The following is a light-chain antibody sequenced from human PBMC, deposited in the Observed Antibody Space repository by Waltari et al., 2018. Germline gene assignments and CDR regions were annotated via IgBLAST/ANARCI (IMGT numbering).Light chain of an antibody. CDR1: SRDVGNYNL. CDR2: EVT. Sequence: QSGLTQPASVSGSPGQSITTSCPGTSRDVGNYNLVYWYQQYPGKAPKLMVYEVTKRTSGVSDRFSGSKSGNTASLTIYGLQSEDEADYYCCSYAGLGIYVFGTGTKVTVL. J-gene: IGLJ1*01. V-gene: IGLV2-23*02. CDR3: CSYAGLGIYV.